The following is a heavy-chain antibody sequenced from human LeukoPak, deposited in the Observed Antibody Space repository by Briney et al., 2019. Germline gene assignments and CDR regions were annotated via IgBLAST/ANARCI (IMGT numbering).Heavy chain of an antibody. CDR2: ISSNGGST. CDR1: GFTFSSYA. Sequence: GGSLRLSCAASGFTFSSYAMHWVRQAPGKGLEYVSAISSNGGSTYYANSVKGRFTISRDNSKNTLYLQMGSLRAEDTAVYYCAKGHVDTAMASDYWGQGTLVTVSS. V-gene: IGHV3-64*01. CDR3: AKGHVDTAMASDY. D-gene: IGHD5-18*01. J-gene: IGHJ4*02.